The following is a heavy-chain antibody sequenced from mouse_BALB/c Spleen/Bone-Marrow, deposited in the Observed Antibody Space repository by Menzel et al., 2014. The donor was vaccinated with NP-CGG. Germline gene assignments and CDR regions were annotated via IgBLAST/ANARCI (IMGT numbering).Heavy chain of an antibody. Sequence: EVKVVESGPSLVKPSQTLSLTCSVTGDSITSGYWNWIRKFPGNKLEYMGYISYRGNTYYNPSLKSRISITRDTSKNQYYLQLNSVTTEDTATYYCATYDGYCFDYWGQGTTLTVSS. CDR2: ISYRGNT. CDR1: GDSITSGY. V-gene: IGHV3-8*02. J-gene: IGHJ2*01. D-gene: IGHD2-3*01. CDR3: ATYDGYCFDY.